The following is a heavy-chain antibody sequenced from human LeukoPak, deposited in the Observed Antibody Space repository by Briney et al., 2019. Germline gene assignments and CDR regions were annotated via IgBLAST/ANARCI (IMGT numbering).Heavy chain of an antibody. Sequence: GESLKISCKGSGYSFTSYWIGWVRPMPGKGLEWMGIIYPGDSDTRYSPSFQGQVTISADKSISTAYLQWSSLKASDTAMYYCARSSTENYYYYGMDVWGQGTTVTVSS. D-gene: IGHD2-2*01. CDR1: GYSFTSYW. CDR2: IYPGDSDT. V-gene: IGHV5-51*01. CDR3: ARSSTENYYYYGMDV. J-gene: IGHJ6*02.